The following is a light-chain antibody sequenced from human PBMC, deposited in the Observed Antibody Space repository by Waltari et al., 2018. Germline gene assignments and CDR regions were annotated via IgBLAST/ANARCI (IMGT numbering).Light chain of an antibody. Sequence: DIVVTQSPLSLPGTPGEPASISCRSSQSLLHSNGFNYLDWYLKTPGQSPQLLIYLGSNRSSGVPDRFRGSGSGTDVTLKISRVEAEDVGVYYCMQSLRALWTFGQGTKVEIK. J-gene: IGKJ1*01. CDR1: QSLLHSNGFNY. CDR2: LGS. V-gene: IGKV2-28*01. CDR3: MQSLRALWT.